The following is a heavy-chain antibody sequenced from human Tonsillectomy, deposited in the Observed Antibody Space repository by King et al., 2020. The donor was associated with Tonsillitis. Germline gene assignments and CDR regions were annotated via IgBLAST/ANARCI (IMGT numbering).Heavy chain of an antibody. J-gene: IGHJ4*02. V-gene: IGHV3-23*04. CDR1: GFTFSSYA. CDR2: ISGSGGST. Sequence: VQLVESGGGLVQPGGSLRLSCAASGFTFSSYAMSWVRQAPGEGLEWVSAISGSGGSTYYADSVKGRFTISRDNSKHTLYLQMNSLRAEDTAVYYCAKDSLCSTSCYTFDYWGQGTLVTVSS. D-gene: IGHD2-2*02. CDR3: AKDSLCSTSCYTFDY.